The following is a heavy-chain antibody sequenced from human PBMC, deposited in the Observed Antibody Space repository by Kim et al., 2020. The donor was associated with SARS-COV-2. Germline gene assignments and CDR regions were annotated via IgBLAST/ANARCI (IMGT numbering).Heavy chain of an antibody. Sequence: GGSLRLSCEASGFSFGDYYMSWIRQAAGKGLEWVSYISSISSYTNYADSVKGRFTISRDNAKKSLYLQMNSLRAEDTAVYYCAKGYCTSTSCYNYWGQGTLVTVSS. CDR2: ISSISSYT. J-gene: IGHJ4*02. CDR1: GFSFGDYY. CDR3: AKGYCTSTSCYNY. V-gene: IGHV3-11*05. D-gene: IGHD2-2*02.